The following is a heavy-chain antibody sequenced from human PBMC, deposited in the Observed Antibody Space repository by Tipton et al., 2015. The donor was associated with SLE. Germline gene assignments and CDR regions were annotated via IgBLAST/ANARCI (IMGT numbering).Heavy chain of an antibody. V-gene: IGHV3-30*18. CDR2: ISYDGSNK. D-gene: IGHD1-26*01. J-gene: IGHJ4*02. CDR3: AKDRGRGSYYGDLGY. Sequence: SLRLSCAASGFTFSSYGMHWVRQAPGKGLEWVAVISYDGSNKYYADSVKGRFTISRDNSKNTLYLQMNSLRAEDTAVYYCAKDRGRGSYYGDLGYWGQGTLVTVSS. CDR1: GFTFSSYG.